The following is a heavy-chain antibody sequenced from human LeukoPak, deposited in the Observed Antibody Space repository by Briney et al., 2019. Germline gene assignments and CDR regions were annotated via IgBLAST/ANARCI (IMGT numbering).Heavy chain of an antibody. Sequence: GGSLRLSCAASGFTFSSYAMSWVRQAPGKGLEWVSAISGSGGSTYYADSVKGRFTISRDNSKNTLYLQMNSLRAEDTAVDYCAKTGGLVWSGYYTRFDPWGQGTLVTVSS. CDR1: GFTFSSYA. CDR3: AKTGGLVWSGYYTRFDP. D-gene: IGHD3-3*01. J-gene: IGHJ5*02. CDR2: ISGSGGST. V-gene: IGHV3-23*01.